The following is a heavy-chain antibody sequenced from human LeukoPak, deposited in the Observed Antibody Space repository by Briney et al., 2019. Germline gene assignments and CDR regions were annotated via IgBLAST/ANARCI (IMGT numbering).Heavy chain of an antibody. CDR2: MNPNSANR. J-gene: IGHJ5*02. Sequence: ASVKLSCTASGYTFTSHDINWVRHATGQGLDWMGWMNPNSANRGYAQKFQGRVTITRNTSISTVYMELSSLRSEDTAVYYCARVGIPAAAYTGDGGYNLFDAWGQGTLVTVSS. V-gene: IGHV1-8*01. CDR1: GYTFTSHD. D-gene: IGHD6-13*01. CDR3: ARVGIPAAAYTGDGGYNLFDA.